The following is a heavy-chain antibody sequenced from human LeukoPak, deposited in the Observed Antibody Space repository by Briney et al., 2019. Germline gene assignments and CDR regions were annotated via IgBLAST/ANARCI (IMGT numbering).Heavy chain of an antibody. D-gene: IGHD6-19*01. CDR1: GFTFSSYG. J-gene: IGHJ4*02. CDR2: ISGSGGST. V-gene: IGHV3-23*01. CDR3: AKDMYSSGWYDY. Sequence: PGGTLRLSCAASGFTFSSYGMSWVRQASGKGLEWVSAISGSGGSTYYADSVKGRFTISRDNSKNTLYLQMNSLRAEDTAVYYCAKDMYSSGWYDYWGQGTLVTVSS.